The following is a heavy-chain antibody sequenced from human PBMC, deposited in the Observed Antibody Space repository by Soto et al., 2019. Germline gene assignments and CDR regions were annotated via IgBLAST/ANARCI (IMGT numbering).Heavy chain of an antibody. CDR1: GVTLTNVW. J-gene: IGHJ4*02. Sequence: VQLAESGGGLVKPGESLRLSCAVSGVTLTNVWMNGFRQAPGKGLEWVGRIRSKSDGGTTDYAAHVKGRFAISRDDSKNTLYLQMSSLESDDTAVYYCSHGYGQYFNSWGQGTLVTVSS. V-gene: IGHV3-15*07. CDR3: SHGYGQYFNS. D-gene: IGHD5-18*01. CDR2: IRSKSDGGTT.